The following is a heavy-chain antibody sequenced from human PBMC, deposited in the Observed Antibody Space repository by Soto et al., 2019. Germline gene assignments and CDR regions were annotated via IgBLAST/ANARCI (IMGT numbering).Heavy chain of an antibody. J-gene: IGHJ4*02. Sequence: GGSLRLSXAASGFTFSSYSMNWVRQAPGKGLEWVSSISSSSSYIYYADSVKGRFTISRDNAKNSLYLQMNSLRAEDTAVYYCARFDGSGYYLIFDYWGQGTLVTVSA. CDR1: GFTFSSYS. CDR2: ISSSSSYI. CDR3: ARFDGSGYYLIFDY. V-gene: IGHV3-21*01. D-gene: IGHD3-22*01.